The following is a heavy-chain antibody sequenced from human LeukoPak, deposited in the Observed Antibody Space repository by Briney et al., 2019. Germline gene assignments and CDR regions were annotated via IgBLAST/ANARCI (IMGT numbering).Heavy chain of an antibody. Sequence: ASVKVSCKASGYTFTSYYIHWVRQAPGQGLEWMGIINPSGGSTTYAQKFQGRVTMTRDTSTSTVYMELSSLRYEDTAVYYCARGHWGYGDYWGQGTLVTVSS. CDR1: GYTFTSYY. CDR3: ARGHWGYGDY. CDR2: INPSGGST. J-gene: IGHJ4*02. D-gene: IGHD7-27*01. V-gene: IGHV1-46*01.